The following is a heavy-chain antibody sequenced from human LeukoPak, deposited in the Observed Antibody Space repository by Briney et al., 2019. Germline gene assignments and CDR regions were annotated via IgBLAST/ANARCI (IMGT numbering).Heavy chain of an antibody. Sequence: ASVKVSCKASRYTFTTYDINWVRQAPGQRLEWMGWMNPNSGKTDYAQKFQGRITMTRNTSINTAYMELSSLRSEDTAVYYCARPMIVVNDAFDVWGQGTMVTVSS. CDR1: RYTFTTYD. CDR3: ARPMIVVNDAFDV. CDR2: MNPNSGKT. D-gene: IGHD3-22*01. J-gene: IGHJ3*01. V-gene: IGHV1-8*01.